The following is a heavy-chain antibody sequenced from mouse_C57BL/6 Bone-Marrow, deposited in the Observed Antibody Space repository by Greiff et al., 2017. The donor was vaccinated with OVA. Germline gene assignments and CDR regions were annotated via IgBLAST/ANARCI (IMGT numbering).Heavy chain of an antibody. CDR3: ARGGHGSIYYFDY. Sequence: EVMLVESEGGLVQPGSSMKLSCTASGFTFSDYYMAWVRQVPEKGLEWVANINYDGSSTYYLDSLKSRFIISRDNAKNILYLQMSSLKSEDTATYYCARGGHGSIYYFDYWGQGTTLTVSS. CDR2: INYDGSST. J-gene: IGHJ2*01. D-gene: IGHD1-1*01. CDR1: GFTFSDYY. V-gene: IGHV5-16*01.